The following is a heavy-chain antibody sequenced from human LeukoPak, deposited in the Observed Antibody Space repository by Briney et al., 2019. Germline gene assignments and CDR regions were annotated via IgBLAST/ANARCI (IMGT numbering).Heavy chain of an antibody. CDR1: GYTFTSYG. J-gene: IGHJ4*02. Sequence: ASVKVFCKASGYTFTSYGISWVRQAPGQGLEWMGWISAYNGNTNYAQKLQGRVTMTTDTSTSTAYMELRSLRSDDTAVYYCASRIVGEDYYGSGSYYPSWGQGTLVTVSS. V-gene: IGHV1-18*01. CDR2: ISAYNGNT. CDR3: ASRIVGEDYYGSGSYYPS. D-gene: IGHD3-10*01.